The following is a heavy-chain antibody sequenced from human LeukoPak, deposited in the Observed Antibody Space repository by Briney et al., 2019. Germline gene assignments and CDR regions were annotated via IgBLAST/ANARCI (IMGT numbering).Heavy chain of an antibody. CDR1: GGSISSYY. Sequence: SETLSLTCTVSGGSISSYYWSWIRQPAGKGLEWIERIYTSGSTNYNPSLKSRVTMSVDTSKNQFSLKLSSVTAADTAVYYCARGPNTPHYYDSSGYYFDYWGQGTLVTVSS. CDR2: IYTSGST. CDR3: ARGPNTPHYYDSSGYYFDY. D-gene: IGHD3-22*01. V-gene: IGHV4-4*07. J-gene: IGHJ4*02.